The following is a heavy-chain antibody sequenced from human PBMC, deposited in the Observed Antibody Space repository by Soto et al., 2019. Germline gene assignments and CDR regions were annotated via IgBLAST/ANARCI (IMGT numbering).Heavy chain of an antibody. J-gene: IGHJ4*02. Sequence: PVGSLRLSCAASGFTFSTYWMSWVRQAPGKGLEWVSSINGRGNYIYYAESVKGRFTISRDNAKNSLYLQMDRLRAEDTAPYYCVREDGKVGTNSAFDYWGLGALVTVSS. CDR1: GFTFSTYW. D-gene: IGHD1-26*01. V-gene: IGHV3-21*01. CDR3: VREDGKVGTNSAFDY. CDR2: INGRGNYI.